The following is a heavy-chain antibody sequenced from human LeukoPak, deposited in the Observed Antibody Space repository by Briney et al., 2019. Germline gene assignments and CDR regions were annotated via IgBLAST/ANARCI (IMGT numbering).Heavy chain of an antibody. CDR3: AKGVRGGGGYYYGMDV. J-gene: IGHJ6*02. V-gene: IGHV3-23*01. D-gene: IGHD2-15*01. CDR1: GFTFSSYA. Sequence: GGSLRLSCAVSGFTFSSYAMGWVRQAPGKGLEWVSVISGSGGNTCYADSVKGRFTISRDNSKNTVYLQMNSLRAEDTAVYYCAKGVRGGGGYYYGMDVWGQGTTVTVSS. CDR2: ISGSGGNT.